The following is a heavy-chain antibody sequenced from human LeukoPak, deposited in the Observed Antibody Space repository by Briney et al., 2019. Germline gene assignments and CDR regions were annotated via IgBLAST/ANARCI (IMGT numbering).Heavy chain of an antibody. CDR1: GFTFSSYE. CDR3: ARAAESTYYYDSSGYTAPPYFDY. CDR2: ISSSGSTI. V-gene: IGHV3-48*03. D-gene: IGHD3-22*01. Sequence: PGGSLRLSCAASGFTFSSYEMNWVRQAPGKGLEWVSYISSSGSTIYYADSVKGRFTISRDNAKNSLYLQMNSLRAEDTALYYCARAAESTYYYDSSGYTAPPYFDYWGQGTLVTVSS. J-gene: IGHJ4*02.